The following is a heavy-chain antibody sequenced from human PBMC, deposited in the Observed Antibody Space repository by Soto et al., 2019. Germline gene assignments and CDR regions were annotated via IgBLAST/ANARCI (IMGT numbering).Heavy chain of an antibody. J-gene: IGHJ4*02. CDR1: GFTFSSFT. D-gene: IGHD6-13*01. V-gene: IGHV3-48*01. CDR2: ITSSSGTI. CDR3: ARGGGSSSWNFDS. Sequence: EVQLVESGGGLVQPGGSLRLSCAASGFTFSSFTMNWVRQAPGKGLEWISYITSSSGTIYYADSVKGRFTISRDNAKNSLYLQMNSLRAADTAVYYCARGGGSSSWNFDSWGQGTRVTVSS.